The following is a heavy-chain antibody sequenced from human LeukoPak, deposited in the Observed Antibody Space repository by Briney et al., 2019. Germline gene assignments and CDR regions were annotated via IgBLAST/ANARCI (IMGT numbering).Heavy chain of an antibody. J-gene: IGHJ5*02. CDR3: AKDGHSGSYYWFDP. V-gene: IGHV3-9*01. Sequence: PGGFLRLSCAASGFTFDDHAMHWVRQAPGKGLEWVAGISWNSGIIDYADSVKGRFTISRDNAKSSLYLQMNSLRAEDTAVYYCAKDGHSGSYYWFDPWGQGTLVTVSS. CDR1: GFTFDDHA. D-gene: IGHD1-26*01. CDR2: ISWNSGII.